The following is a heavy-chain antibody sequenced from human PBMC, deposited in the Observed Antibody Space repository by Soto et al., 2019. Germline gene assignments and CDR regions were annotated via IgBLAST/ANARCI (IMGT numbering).Heavy chain of an antibody. V-gene: IGHV4-39*01. CDR2: IYYSGNT. D-gene: IGHD4-17*01. CDR3: ARRLTTIPFVEWYFDL. Sequence: QLQLQESGPGLVKPSETLSLTCTVSGGSISSSSYYWGWIRQPPGKGLEWIGSIYYSGNTYYNPSLMSRVTISVDTSKNQFSLKLSSVTAADTAVYYCARRLTTIPFVEWYFDLWGRGTLVTVSS. J-gene: IGHJ2*01. CDR1: GGSISSSSYY.